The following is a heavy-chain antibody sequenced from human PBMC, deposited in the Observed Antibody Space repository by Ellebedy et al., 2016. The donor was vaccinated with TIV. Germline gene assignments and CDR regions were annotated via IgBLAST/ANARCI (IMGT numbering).Heavy chain of an antibody. CDR2: VSYDGSSN. V-gene: IGHV3-30*03. Sequence: GESLKISCAASGFTFSSYSMNWVRQAPGKGLEWVALVSYDGSSNYYADSVKGRFTISRDNSKNTLSLQMNSLRAEDTAVYYCARALSDGSGSYYKVNYYYGLDVWGQGTTVTVS. D-gene: IGHD3-10*01. J-gene: IGHJ6*02. CDR3: ARALSDGSGSYYKVNYYYGLDV. CDR1: GFTFSSYS.